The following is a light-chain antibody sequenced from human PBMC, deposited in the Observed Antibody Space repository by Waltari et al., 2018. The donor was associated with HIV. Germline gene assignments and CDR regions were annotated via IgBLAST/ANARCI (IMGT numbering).Light chain of an antibody. Sequence: DIQLTQSPSSPSASFGDRITIACRASQSIATYLNWYHQKPGKAPKLVIYATSALQSGVPSRFSGSGSGTDFTLTIGSLQPEDFGTYYCQQSYSVPFTFGPGTKVDIK. CDR3: QQSYSVPFT. J-gene: IGKJ3*01. V-gene: IGKV1-39*01. CDR1: QSIATY. CDR2: ATS.